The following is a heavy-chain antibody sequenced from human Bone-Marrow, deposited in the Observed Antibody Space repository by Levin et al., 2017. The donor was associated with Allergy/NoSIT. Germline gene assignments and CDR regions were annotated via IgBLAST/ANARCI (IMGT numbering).Heavy chain of an antibody. D-gene: IGHD5-12*01. V-gene: IGHV3-11*01. J-gene: IGHJ6*02. CDR2: ISSSGSSI. CDR1: GFTFSDYY. CDR3: ARDRGVPTKANYYYGMDV. Sequence: PGGSLRLSCAASGFTFSDYYMSWIRQAPGKGLEWVSYISSSGSSIYYADSVKGRFTISRDNAKNSLYLQMSFLRAEDSAVYYCARDRGVPTKANYYYGMDVWGQGTTVTVSS.